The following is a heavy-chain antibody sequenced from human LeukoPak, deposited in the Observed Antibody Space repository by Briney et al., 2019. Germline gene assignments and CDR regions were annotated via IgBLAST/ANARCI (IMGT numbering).Heavy chain of an antibody. CDR1: GFTFSSYG. J-gene: IGHJ4*02. D-gene: IGHD3-22*01. Sequence: GGSLRLSCAASGFTFSSYGMHWVRQAPGKGLEWVAVIWYDGSNKYYVDSVKGRFTISRDNSKNTLYLQMNSLRAEDTAAYYCARVDSSGYPSYFDYWGQGTLVTVSS. V-gene: IGHV3-33*01. CDR2: IWYDGSNK. CDR3: ARVDSSGYPSYFDY.